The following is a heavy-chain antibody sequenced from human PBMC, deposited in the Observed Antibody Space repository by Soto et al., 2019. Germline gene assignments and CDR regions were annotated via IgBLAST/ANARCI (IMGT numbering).Heavy chain of an antibody. CDR1: GFTFSSYG. CDR2: ISYDGSNK. D-gene: IGHD3-9*01. CDR3: AKEGGRAILSGYQPHYYYGMDV. Sequence: SLRLSCAASGFTFSSYGMHWVRQAPGKGLEWVAVISYDGSNKYYADSVKGRFTISRDNSKNTLYLQMNSLRAEDTAVYYCAKEGGRAILSGYQPHYYYGMDVCGQGTTVTV. V-gene: IGHV3-30*18. J-gene: IGHJ6*02.